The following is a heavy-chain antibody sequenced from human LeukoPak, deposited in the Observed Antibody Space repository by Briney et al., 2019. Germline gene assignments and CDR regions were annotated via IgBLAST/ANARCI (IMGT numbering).Heavy chain of an antibody. CDR2: INPNSGGT. V-gene: IGHV1-2*02. CDR3: ARDRGSGYDSGVLDY. Sequence: ASVKVSCKASGYTSTGYYMHWVRQAPGQGLEWMGWINPNSGGTNYAQKFQGRVTMTRDTSISTAYMELSRLRSDDTAVYYCARDRGSGYDSGVLDYWGQGTLVTVSS. J-gene: IGHJ4*02. D-gene: IGHD5-12*01. CDR1: GYTSTGYY.